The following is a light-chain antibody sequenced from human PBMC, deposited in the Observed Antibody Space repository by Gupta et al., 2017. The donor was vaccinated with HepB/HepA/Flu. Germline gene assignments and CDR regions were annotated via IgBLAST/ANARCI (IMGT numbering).Light chain of an antibody. V-gene: IGLV3-21*01. J-gene: IGLJ1*01. CDR2: SDS. CDR1: NIGSKS. Sequence: SYVLTQPPSVSVAPGQTAKITCGGNNIGSKSVHWYQQKTGQAPILVISSDSDRPSGIPARFSGSNSGNTATLTISRVEAGDEADFYCQVWDSSSDHYVFGTGTTVTVL. CDR3: QVWDSSSDHYV.